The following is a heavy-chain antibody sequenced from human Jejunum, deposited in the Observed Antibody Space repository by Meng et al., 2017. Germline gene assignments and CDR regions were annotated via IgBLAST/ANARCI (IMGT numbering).Heavy chain of an antibody. Sequence: QVQLQESGPGLVKPSGTLSLTCAVSGDSISGRNWWSWVRQPPGKGLEWIGEIYHSGITYYNPSLKSRVTISVDKSKNQFSLRLSFVTAADTAVYYCAKYSRGFDSWGQGTLVTVSS. CDR3: AKYSRGFDS. J-gene: IGHJ4*02. CDR1: GDSISGRNW. D-gene: IGHD2-15*01. CDR2: IYHSGIT. V-gene: IGHV4-4*02.